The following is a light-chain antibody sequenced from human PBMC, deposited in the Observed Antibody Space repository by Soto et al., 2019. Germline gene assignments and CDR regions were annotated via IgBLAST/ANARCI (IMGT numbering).Light chain of an antibody. V-gene: IGKV1-39*01. CDR2: AAS. CDR1: QNIRSY. Sequence: DIQMTQSPSTLSASEGDRVTINCRASQNIRSYLNWYQQKPGKAPKLLIYAASRLQSGVPSRFSGSGSGTDLTLTISSLHAEDFATYYCQQSYSTSRITFGGRTTVDIK. J-gene: IGKJ4*01. CDR3: QQSYSTSRIT.